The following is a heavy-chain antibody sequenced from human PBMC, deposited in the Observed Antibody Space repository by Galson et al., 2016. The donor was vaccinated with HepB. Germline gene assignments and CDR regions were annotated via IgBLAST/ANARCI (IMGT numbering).Heavy chain of an antibody. V-gene: IGHV3-23*01. D-gene: IGHD3-16*01. CDR2: IVGSGRST. Sequence: LRLSCAAAGFPFSNYAMSWVRQAPGKGLEWVSAIVGSGRSTYYADSVRGRFTISRDNSKDTVFLQMSDLRGDDTGLYYCAKWGDFSLEYWGRGTLVAVAS. J-gene: IGHJ4*02. CDR3: AKWGDFSLEY. CDR1: GFPFSNYA.